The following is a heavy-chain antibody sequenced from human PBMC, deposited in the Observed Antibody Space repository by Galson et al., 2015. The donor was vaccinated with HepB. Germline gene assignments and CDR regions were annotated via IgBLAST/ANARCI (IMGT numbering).Heavy chain of an antibody. Sequence: SVKVSCKASGYTFTRYYMHWVRQAPGQGLEWMGIINPSGGSTSYAQKFQGRVTMTRDTSTSTVYMELSSLRSEDTAVYYCARGLAAAGTEYYYYGMDVWGQGTTVTVSS. CDR3: ARGLAAAGTEYYYYGMDV. D-gene: IGHD6-13*01. J-gene: IGHJ6*02. V-gene: IGHV1-46*01. CDR2: INPSGGST. CDR1: GYTFTRYY.